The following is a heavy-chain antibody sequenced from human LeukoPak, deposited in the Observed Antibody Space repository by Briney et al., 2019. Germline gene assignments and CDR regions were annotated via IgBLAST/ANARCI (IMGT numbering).Heavy chain of an antibody. CDR1: GYTFTSYG. D-gene: IGHD1-26*01. CDR3: ARDRSYIVGATIFYYYGMDV. CDR2: ISAYNGNT. Sequence: ASVKVSCKASGYTFTSYGISWVRQAPGQGLEWMGWISAYNGNTNYARKLQGRVTMTTDTSTSTAYMELRSLRSDDTAVYYCARDRSYIVGATIFYYYGMDVWGQGTTVTVSS. J-gene: IGHJ6*02. V-gene: IGHV1-18*01.